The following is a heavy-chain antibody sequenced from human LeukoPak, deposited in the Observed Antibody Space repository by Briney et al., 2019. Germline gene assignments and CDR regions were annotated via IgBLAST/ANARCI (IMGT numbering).Heavy chain of an antibody. Sequence: SETLSLTCTVSGGSISTYYWRWLRQPPGKRLEGIGYIYYSGSTSYKPSLKSRVTISVDTSKNQFSLKLTSVTAADTALYYCARADDRSGYFGGRFDSRGQGTLVTVSS. J-gene: IGHJ5*01. D-gene: IGHD3-22*01. CDR2: IYYSGST. CDR3: ARADDRSGYFGGRFDS. V-gene: IGHV4-59*01. CDR1: GGSISTYY.